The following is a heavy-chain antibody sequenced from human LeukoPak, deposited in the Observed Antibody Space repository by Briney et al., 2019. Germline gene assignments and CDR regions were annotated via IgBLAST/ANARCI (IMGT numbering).Heavy chain of an antibody. CDR3: AKDRRRSGGDYYYYYMDV. D-gene: IGHD2-21*01. J-gene: IGHJ6*03. Sequence: PGRSLRLSCVASGFTFSTYGMHWVRQASGKGLEWVAVIWYDGSNKSYGDSVKGRLTISRDNSKNTVYLQMNSLRAEDTAVYYCAKDRRRSGGDYYYYYMDVWGKGTTVTVSS. CDR2: IWYDGSNK. CDR1: GFTFSTYG. V-gene: IGHV3-33*06.